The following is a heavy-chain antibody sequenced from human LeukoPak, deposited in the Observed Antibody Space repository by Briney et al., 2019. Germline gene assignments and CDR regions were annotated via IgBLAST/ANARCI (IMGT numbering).Heavy chain of an antibody. D-gene: IGHD1-26*01. Sequence: GGSLRLSCAVSGFTFNTYFMHWVRQSPGKGLVWVSHIGTDGTDTAYADSVKGRFTISRDNAKDTLYLQMHSLRAEDTAVYYCARSGPEQWGSNFYFYMDVWGKGTTLTVSS. CDR1: GFTFNTYF. CDR2: IGTDGTDT. J-gene: IGHJ6*03. V-gene: IGHV3-74*01. CDR3: ARSGPEQWGSNFYFYMDV.